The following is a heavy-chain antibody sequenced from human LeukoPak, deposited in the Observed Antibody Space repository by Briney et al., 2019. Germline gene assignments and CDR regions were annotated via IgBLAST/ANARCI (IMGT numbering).Heavy chain of an antibody. CDR3: ARDWWEPLNWFDP. Sequence: SETLSLTCTVSGGSISSSSYYWGWIRQPPGKGLEWIGSIYYSGSTYYNPSLKSRVTISVDTSKNQFSLKLSSVTAADTAVYYCARDWWEPLNWFDPWGQGTLVTVSS. V-gene: IGHV4-39*07. CDR2: IYYSGST. CDR1: GGSISSSSYY. J-gene: IGHJ5*02. D-gene: IGHD1-26*01.